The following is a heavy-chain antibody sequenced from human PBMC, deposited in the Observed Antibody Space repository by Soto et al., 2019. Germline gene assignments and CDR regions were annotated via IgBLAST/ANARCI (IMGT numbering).Heavy chain of an antibody. V-gene: IGHV3-48*01. CDR2: ISSRSSTI. CDR1: GFSFSTYS. Sequence: EVQMVESGGGLVHPGGSLSLSCKASGFSFSTYSMNWVRQAPGKGLEWVAHISSRSSTIYYRDSVKGRFTISRDNAENSLYLHMTGLRAEDTAVYFCTAEFRRWGQGTLVTVSS. J-gene: IGHJ4*02. CDR3: TAEFRR.